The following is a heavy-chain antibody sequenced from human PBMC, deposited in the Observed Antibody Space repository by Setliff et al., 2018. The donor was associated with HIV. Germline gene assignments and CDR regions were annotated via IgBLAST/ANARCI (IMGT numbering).Heavy chain of an antibody. D-gene: IGHD3-22*01. CDR2: IYYSGST. V-gene: IGHV4-31*11. CDR3: ARSTYYFDSSGYKYNWFDP. J-gene: IGHJ5*02. Sequence: SETLSLTCAVSGYSISSGYYWSWIRQHPGKGLEWIGYIYYSGSTYYNPSFKRRLSISVDTSKNQFSLKLSSVTAADTAVYYCARSTYYFDSSGYKYNWFDPWGQGTRVTVSS. CDR1: GYSISSGYY.